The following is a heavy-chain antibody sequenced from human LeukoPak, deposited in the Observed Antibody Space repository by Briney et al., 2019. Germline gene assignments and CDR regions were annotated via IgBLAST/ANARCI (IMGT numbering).Heavy chain of an antibody. D-gene: IGHD6-13*01. V-gene: IGHV4-31*03. J-gene: IGHJ5*02. Sequence: SETLSLTCTVSGDSITRGRYYGRWGRQEGGKGLEWIGYSYQSGSTYYTPSLQSRASISVATSKNQFSLHLPSVTAADTAVYSCVRAGTVGKHCFDPWGQGTVVTVSS. CDR1: GDSITRGRYY. CDR2: SYQSGST. CDR3: VRAGTVGKHCFDP.